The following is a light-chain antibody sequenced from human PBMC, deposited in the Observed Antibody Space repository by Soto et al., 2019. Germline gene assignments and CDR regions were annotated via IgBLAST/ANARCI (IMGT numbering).Light chain of an antibody. J-gene: IGKJ1*01. CDR1: QSVSRSY. CDR3: HHYET. CDR2: GAS. V-gene: IGKV3-20*01. Sequence: DIVLTQSPCTLTLSPGDRAPLSCRASQSVSRSYLGWYQQKPGQAPRLLMYGASIRAAGVPDRFSGSGSGTEFTLTISRLEPEDFTVYYCHHYETFGQGTKVDIK.